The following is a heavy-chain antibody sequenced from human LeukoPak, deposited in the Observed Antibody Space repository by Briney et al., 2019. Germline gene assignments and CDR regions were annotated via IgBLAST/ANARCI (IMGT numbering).Heavy chain of an antibody. CDR2: INPSGGST. D-gene: IGHD4-23*01. CDR3: ARGDPVDYGGNSLDAFDV. J-gene: IGHJ3*01. V-gene: IGHV1-46*01. CDR1: GYTFTSYY. Sequence: ASVKVSCKASGYTFTSYYMYWVRQAPGQGLEWMGIINPSGGSTSYAQKFQGRVTTTRNTSISTAYMELSSLRSEDTAVYYCARGDPVDYGGNSLDAFDVWGQGTMVTVSS.